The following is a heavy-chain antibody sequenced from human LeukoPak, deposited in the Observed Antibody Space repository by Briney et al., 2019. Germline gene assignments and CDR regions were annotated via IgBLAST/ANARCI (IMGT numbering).Heavy chain of an antibody. Sequence: GGSLRLSCAASGFTVSNTYMSWVRQAPGKGLEWVSLIYSGGGTYSADSVKGRFTISRDISKNTLYLQMNSLRAEDTAVYYCVRVGALVTASVGFDYWGQGTLVTVSS. CDR3: VRVGALVTASVGFDY. CDR1: GFTVSNTY. J-gene: IGHJ4*02. CDR2: IYSGGGT. D-gene: IGHD2-21*02. V-gene: IGHV3-53*01.